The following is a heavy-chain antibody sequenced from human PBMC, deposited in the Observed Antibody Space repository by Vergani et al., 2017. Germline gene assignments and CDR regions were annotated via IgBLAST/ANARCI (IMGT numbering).Heavy chain of an antibody. CDR1: GFTFKNNI. D-gene: IGHD2-8*02. Sequence: VQLVESGGGLVKPGGSLRLSCEGSGFTFKNNIMTWVRQAPGKGLEWVSSISSSSAYLHYADSVKGRFTISRDNAKKSLSLQMNNLRADDTAVYYCASRVSANGGLYTRGQGTLADVSS. J-gene: IGHJ4*02. V-gene: IGHV3-21*02. CDR3: ASRVSANGGLYT. CDR2: ISSSSAYL.